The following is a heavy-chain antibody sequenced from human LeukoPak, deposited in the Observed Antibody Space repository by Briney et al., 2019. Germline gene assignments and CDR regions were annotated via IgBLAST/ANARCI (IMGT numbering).Heavy chain of an antibody. J-gene: IGHJ3*02. Sequence: HPGGSLRLSCVASGFTFSNYWMNWVRQAPGKGLEWVANIKYAGSEKYYVDSVKGRFTISRDNAKNSLCLQMNSLRAEDTAVYYCARQYYYDTSGYDAFDIWGQGTMVTVSS. CDR3: ARQYYYDTSGYDAFDI. D-gene: IGHD3-22*01. CDR2: IKYAGSEK. CDR1: GFTFSNYW. V-gene: IGHV3-7*04.